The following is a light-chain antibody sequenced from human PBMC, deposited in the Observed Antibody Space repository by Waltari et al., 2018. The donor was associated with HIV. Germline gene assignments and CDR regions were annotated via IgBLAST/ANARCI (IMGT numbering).Light chain of an antibody. V-gene: IGLV2-14*03. CDR2: EVT. CDR1: SSDVGGYNF. Sequence: QSALPHPAPVSASPGQPITISCTGTSSDVGGYNFVPCFQQHPGKAPRLMIYEVTHRPAGVSNRFSGSKSGNTASLTISGLQADDEADYYCASYTSSTTLFGGGTKLTVL. CDR3: ASYTSSTTL. J-gene: IGLJ2*01.